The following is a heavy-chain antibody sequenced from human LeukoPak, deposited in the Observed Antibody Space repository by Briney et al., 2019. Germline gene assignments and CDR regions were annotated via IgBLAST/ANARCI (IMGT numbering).Heavy chain of an antibody. J-gene: IGHJ6*02. CDR2: ISAYNGNT. CDR3: ARDCSSTSCYTGGGYYYYGMDV. CDR1: GYTFTSYG. V-gene: IGHV1-18*01. D-gene: IGHD2-2*02. Sequence: ASVKVSCKASGYTFTSYGISWVRQAPGQGLEWMGWISAYNGNTNYAQKLQGRVTMTTDTSTSTAYMELRSLGSDDTAVYYCARDCSSTSCYTGGGYYYYGMDVWGQGTTVTVSS.